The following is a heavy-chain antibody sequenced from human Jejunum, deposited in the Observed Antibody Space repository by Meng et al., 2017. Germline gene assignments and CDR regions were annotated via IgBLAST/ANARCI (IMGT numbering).Heavy chain of an antibody. CDR1: EFSFTNYD. V-gene: IGHV1-46*01. CDR2: SNPGGGST. D-gene: IGHD3-16*01. J-gene: IGHJ4*02. Sequence: QVQLWQSGAGVKRHGALLKVSCKSVEFSFTNYDLHWMRQAPGQVLEWLGVSNPGGGSTNYAQKFQGIVTMTRDTSANTVYMELGSLKSEDTAVYYCVREFRGGYFDYWGQGTLVTVSS. CDR3: VREFRGGYFDY.